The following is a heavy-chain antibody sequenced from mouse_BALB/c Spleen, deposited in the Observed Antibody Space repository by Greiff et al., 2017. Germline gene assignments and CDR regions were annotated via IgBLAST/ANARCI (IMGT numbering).Heavy chain of an antibody. J-gene: IGHJ4*01. D-gene: IGHD3-2*01. CDR2: IYPSDSYT. Sequence: QVQLQQPGAELVRPGASVKLSCKASGYTFTSYWINWVKQRPGQGLEWIGNIYPSDSYTNYNQKFKDKATLTVDKSSSTAYMQLSSPTSEASAVYYCTRVDGSDGAMDYWGEGTSVTVSS. CDR3: TRVDGSDGAMDY. CDR1: GYTFTSYW. V-gene: IGHV1-69*02.